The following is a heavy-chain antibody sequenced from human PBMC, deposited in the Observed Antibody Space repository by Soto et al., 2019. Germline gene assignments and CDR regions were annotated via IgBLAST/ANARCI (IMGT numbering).Heavy chain of an antibody. J-gene: IGHJ4*02. D-gene: IGHD3-22*01. Sequence: QVQLVQSGAEVKEPGASVKVSCRASGYTFSNYDMNWVRQATGQGPEWIGWMNPNTGDTGYAQKFQGRVTMTRDISTNTAYMELSSLRYEDTAVYYCAKVSRRGASIDYDYWGQGNVVTVSS. CDR3: AKVSRRGASIDYDY. CDR1: GYTFSNYD. V-gene: IGHV1-8*01. CDR2: MNPNTGDT.